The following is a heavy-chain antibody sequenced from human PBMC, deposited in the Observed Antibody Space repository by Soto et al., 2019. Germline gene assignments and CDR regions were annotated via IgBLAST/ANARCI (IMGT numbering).Heavy chain of an antibody. CDR1: GFIFSSYE. V-gene: IGHV3-48*03. CDR3: ARGYSSGWSRGGYFDL. Sequence: GGSLRLSCAASGFIFSSYEMNWVRQAPGKGLEWLSHITSSGYKIYYAESVKGRFTISRDNAKNSLYLQMNSLRVEDTADYYCARGYSSGWSRGGYFDLWGQGALVTVSS. D-gene: IGHD6-13*01. J-gene: IGHJ4*02. CDR2: ITSSGYKI.